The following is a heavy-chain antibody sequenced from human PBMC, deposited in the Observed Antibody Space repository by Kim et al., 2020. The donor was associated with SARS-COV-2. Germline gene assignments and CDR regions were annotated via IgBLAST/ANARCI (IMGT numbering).Heavy chain of an antibody. CDR2: IWYDGSNK. V-gene: IGHV3-33*01. Sequence: GGSLRLSCAASGFTFSSYGMHWVRQAPGKGLEWVAVIWYDGSNKYYADSVKGRFTISRDNSKNTLYLQMNSLRAEDTAVYYCARSIGGAHPTVNYYYYYGMDVWGQGTTVTVSS. D-gene: IGHD2-21*01. CDR1: GFTFSSYG. J-gene: IGHJ6*02. CDR3: ARSIGGAHPTVNYYYYYGMDV.